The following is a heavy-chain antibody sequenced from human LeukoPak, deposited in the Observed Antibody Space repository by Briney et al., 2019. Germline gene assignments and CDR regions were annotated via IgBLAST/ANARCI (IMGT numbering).Heavy chain of an antibody. CDR1: GGSFSGYY. V-gene: IGHV4-34*01. J-gene: IGHJ4*02. CDR3: AREYGSGSYLFDY. Sequence: SETLSLTCAVYGGSFSGYYWSWIRQPPGKGLEWIGEINHSGSTNYNPSLKSRVTISVDTSKNQSSLKLSSVTAADTAVYYCAREYGSGSYLFDYWGQGTLVTVSS. CDR2: INHSGST. D-gene: IGHD3-10*01.